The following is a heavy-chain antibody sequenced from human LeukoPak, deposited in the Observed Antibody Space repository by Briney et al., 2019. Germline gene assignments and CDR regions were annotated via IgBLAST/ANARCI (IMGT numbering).Heavy chain of an antibody. D-gene: IGHD5-18*01. CDR2: IYYSGST. Sequence: SETLSLTCTVSGGSISSGDYYWSWIRQPPGKGLEWIGYIYYSGSTYYNPSLKSRVTISVDTSKYQFSLKLSSVTAADTAVYYCARVNTATLPFDYWGQGTLVTVSS. CDR1: GGSISSGDYY. J-gene: IGHJ4*02. V-gene: IGHV4-30-4*08. CDR3: ARVNTATLPFDY.